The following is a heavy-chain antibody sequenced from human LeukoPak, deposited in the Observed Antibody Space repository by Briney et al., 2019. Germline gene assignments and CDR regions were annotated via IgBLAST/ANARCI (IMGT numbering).Heavy chain of an antibody. CDR2: ISGSGGST. D-gene: IGHD6-19*01. J-gene: IGHJ4*02. Sequence: GGSLRLSCAASGFTFSSYAMSWVRQAPGKGLEWVSAISGSGGSTYYADSVRGRFTISRDNSKDTLYLQMNSLRAEDTAVYYCAKGGYSSGWRNYFDYWGQGTLVTVSS. CDR1: GFTFSSYA. V-gene: IGHV3-23*01. CDR3: AKGGYSSGWRNYFDY.